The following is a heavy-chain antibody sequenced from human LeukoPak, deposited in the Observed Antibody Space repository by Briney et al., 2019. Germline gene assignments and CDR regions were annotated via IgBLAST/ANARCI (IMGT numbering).Heavy chain of an antibody. CDR3: ARAPPGDSHDY. CDR2: INHSGST. J-gene: IGHJ4*02. Sequence: SETLSLTCAVYGGSFSGYYWSWIRQPPCKGLEWIGEINHSGSTNYNPSLKSRVTISVDTSKNQFSLRLSPVSAADTAVYYCARAPPGDSHDYWGQGTLVTVSS. D-gene: IGHD5-18*01. CDR1: GGSFSGYY. V-gene: IGHV4-34*01.